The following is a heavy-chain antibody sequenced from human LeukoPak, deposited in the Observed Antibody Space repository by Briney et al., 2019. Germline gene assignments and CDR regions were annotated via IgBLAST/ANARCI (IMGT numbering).Heavy chain of an antibody. CDR3: AKGMRGSGIGDGYNDY. J-gene: IGHJ4*02. CDR1: RFTFSDYY. CDR2: ISPSHGST. Sequence: PGGSLRLSCAASRFTFSDYYMSWIRQAPGKGLEWVSAISPSHGSTYYADSVKGRFTISRDNSKNTLYLQMNSLRAEDTAVYYCAKGMRGSGIGDGYNDYWGQGTLVTVSS. D-gene: IGHD5-24*01. V-gene: IGHV3-23*01.